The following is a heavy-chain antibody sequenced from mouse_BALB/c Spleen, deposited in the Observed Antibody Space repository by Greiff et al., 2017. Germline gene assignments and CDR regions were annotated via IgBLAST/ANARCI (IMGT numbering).Heavy chain of an antibody. CDR3: TSPITTATFDY. Sequence: DVQLVESGGGLVKPGGSLKLSCAASGFTFSSYTMSWVRQTPEKRLEWVATISSGGSYTYYPDSVKGRFTISRDNAKNTLYLQMSSLKSEDTAMYYCTSPITTATFDYWGQGTTLTVSS. J-gene: IGHJ2*01. CDR1: GFTFSSYT. V-gene: IGHV5-6-4*01. CDR2: ISSGGSYT. D-gene: IGHD1-2*01.